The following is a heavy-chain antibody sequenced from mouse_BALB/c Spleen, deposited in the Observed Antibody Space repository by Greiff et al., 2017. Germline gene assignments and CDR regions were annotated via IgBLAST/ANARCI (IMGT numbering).Heavy chain of an antibody. J-gene: IGHJ1*01. D-gene: IGHD2-10*02. CDR1: GFSLTSYG. CDR2: IWSGGST. Sequence: QVQLQQSGPGLVQPSQSLSITCTVSGFSLTSYGVHWVRQSPGKGLEWLGVIWSGGSTDYNAAFISRLSISKDNSKSQVFFKMNSLQANDTAIYYCARGRYGNFWYFDVWGAGTTVTVSS. V-gene: IGHV2-2*02. CDR3: ARGRYGNFWYFDV.